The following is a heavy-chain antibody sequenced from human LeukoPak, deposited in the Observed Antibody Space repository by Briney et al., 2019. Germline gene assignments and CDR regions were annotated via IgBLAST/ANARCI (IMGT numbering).Heavy chain of an antibody. CDR1: GYSISSGYY. D-gene: IGHD2-2*01. CDR2: IYHSGST. V-gene: IGHV4-38-2*02. CDR3: ARHRYCSSTSCYLFDP. J-gene: IGHJ5*02. Sequence: SETLSLTCTVSGYSISSGYYWGWIRQPPGKGLEWIGSIYHSGSTYYNPSLKSRVTISVDTSKNQFSLKLSSVTAADTAVYYCARHRYCSSTSCYLFDPWGQGTLVTVSS.